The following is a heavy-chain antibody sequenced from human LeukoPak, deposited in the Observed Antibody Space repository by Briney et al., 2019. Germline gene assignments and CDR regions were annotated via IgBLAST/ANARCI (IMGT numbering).Heavy chain of an antibody. Sequence: ASVKLSCKASGYTFTSYGISWVRQAPGQGLEWMGWISAYNGNTNYAQKLQGRVTMTTDTSTSTAYMELRSLRSDDTAVYYCARVPPHYDILTGYYILGVHNDYWGQGTLVTVSS. V-gene: IGHV1-18*01. CDR3: ARVPPHYDILTGYYILGVHNDY. CDR1: GYTFTSYG. J-gene: IGHJ4*02. D-gene: IGHD3-9*01. CDR2: ISAYNGNT.